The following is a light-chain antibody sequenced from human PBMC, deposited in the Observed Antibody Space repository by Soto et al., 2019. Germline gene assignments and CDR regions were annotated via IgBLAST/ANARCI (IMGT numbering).Light chain of an antibody. V-gene: IGLV1-40*01. CDR3: QSYDSSLIDV. J-gene: IGLJ1*01. CDR2: GNS. Sequence: QTVVTQPPSVSGAPGQRVTISCTGSSSNIGAGYDVHWYQQLPGTAPKLLIYGNSNRPSGVPDRFSGSKSGTSASLAITGLQAEDEADYYCQSYDSSLIDVFGTGTQLTVL. CDR1: SSNIGAGYD.